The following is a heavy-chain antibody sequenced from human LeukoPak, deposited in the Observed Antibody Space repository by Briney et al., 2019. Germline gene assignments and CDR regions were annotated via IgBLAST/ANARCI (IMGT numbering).Heavy chain of an antibody. CDR2: ISSSGSTI. V-gene: IGHV3-48*03. J-gene: IGHJ4*02. CDR3: ARVDYGDSKSYY. Sequence: PGGSLRLSCAASGFTFSSYEMNWVRQAPGKGLEWVSYISSSGSTIYYADSVKGRFTISRDNAKNSLYLQMNSLRAEDTAVYYCARVDYGDSKSYYWGQGTLVTVSS. CDR1: GFTFSSYE. D-gene: IGHD4-17*01.